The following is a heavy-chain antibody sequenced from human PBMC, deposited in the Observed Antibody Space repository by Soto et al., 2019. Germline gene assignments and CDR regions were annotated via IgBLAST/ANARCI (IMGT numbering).Heavy chain of an antibody. CDR3: AKDSSSWPY. V-gene: IGHV3-11*01. D-gene: IGHD6-13*01. J-gene: IGHJ4*02. CDR1: GFSFRDSY. Sequence: PGGSLRLSCAASGFSFRDSYMSWVRQAPGAGLEWIAYISNSGSSMYYADSVKGRFTISRDNAKNSLYLQMNSLRAEDTAVYYCAKDSSSWPYWXQXALVTVSS. CDR2: ISNSGSSM.